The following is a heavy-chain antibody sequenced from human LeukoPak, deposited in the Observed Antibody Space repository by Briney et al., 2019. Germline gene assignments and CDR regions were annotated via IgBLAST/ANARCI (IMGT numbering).Heavy chain of an antibody. CDR3: ARAGRVYYFDY. Sequence: PSETLSLTCTVSGYSISSGYYWGWIRQPPGKGLEWIGYIYYSGSTNYNPSLKSRVAISVDTSKNQFSLKLSSVTAADTAVYYCARAGRVYYFDYWGQGTLVTVSS. V-gene: IGHV4-61*01. J-gene: IGHJ4*02. D-gene: IGHD7-27*01. CDR1: GYSISSGYY. CDR2: IYYSGST.